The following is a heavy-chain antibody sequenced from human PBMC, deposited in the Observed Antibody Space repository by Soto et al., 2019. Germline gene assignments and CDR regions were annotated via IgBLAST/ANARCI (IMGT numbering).Heavy chain of an antibody. CDR3: GISYSYNYMDV. CDR2: IYYSGST. V-gene: IGHV4-61*05. CDR1: GVSISSSSYY. J-gene: IGHJ6*03. Sequence: SETLSLTCTVSGVSISSSSYYWGWIRQPPGKGLEWIGYIYYSGSTNYNPSLKSRVTISVDTSKNQFSLKLSSVTAADTAVYYWGISYSYNYMDVGGKGTRVTVSS.